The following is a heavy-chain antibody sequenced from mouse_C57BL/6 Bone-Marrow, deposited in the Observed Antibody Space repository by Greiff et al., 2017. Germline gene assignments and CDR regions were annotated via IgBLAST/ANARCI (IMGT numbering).Heavy chain of an antibody. V-gene: IGHV5-4*01. Sequence: EVQGVESGGGLVKPGGSLKLSCAASGFTFSSYAMSWVRQTPEKRLEWVATISDGGSYTYYPDNVKGRFTISRDNAKNNLYLQMSHLKSEDTAMYYCARDGNPFDYWGQGTTLTDSS. CDR2: ISDGGSYT. J-gene: IGHJ2*01. CDR1: GFTFSSYA. CDR3: ARDGNPFDY. D-gene: IGHD2-1*01.